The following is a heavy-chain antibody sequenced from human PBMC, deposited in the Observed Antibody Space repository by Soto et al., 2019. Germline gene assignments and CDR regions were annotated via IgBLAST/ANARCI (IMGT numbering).Heavy chain of an antibody. Sequence: SETLSLTCTVSGVSISSYYWSWIRQPPGKGLEWIGYIYYSGSTNYNPSLKSRVTISVDTSKNQFSLKLSSVTAADTAAYYCARGWDFWSGYYTDYWYFDLWGRGTLVTVSS. CDR1: GVSISSYY. D-gene: IGHD3-3*01. CDR2: IYYSGST. J-gene: IGHJ2*01. CDR3: ARGWDFWSGYYTDYWYFDL. V-gene: IGHV4-59*01.